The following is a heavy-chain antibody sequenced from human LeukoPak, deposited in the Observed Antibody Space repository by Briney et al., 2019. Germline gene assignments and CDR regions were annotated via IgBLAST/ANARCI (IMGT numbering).Heavy chain of an antibody. CDR2: ISGSGGST. J-gene: IGHJ4*02. CDR3: AKYNWNYVGSIDY. V-gene: IGHV3-23*01. CDR1: GFSFSSCA. Sequence: GGSLRLSCAASGFSFSSCAMSWVRPAPGKGLEWVSAISGSGGSTYYADSVKGRFTISRDNSKNTLYLQMNSLRAEDTAVYYCAKYNWNYVGSIDYWGQGTLVTVSS. D-gene: IGHD1-7*01.